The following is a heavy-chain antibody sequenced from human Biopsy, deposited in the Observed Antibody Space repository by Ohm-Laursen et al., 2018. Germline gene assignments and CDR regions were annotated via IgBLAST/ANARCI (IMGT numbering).Heavy chain of an antibody. J-gene: IGHJ6*02. Sequence: VSSVTVSCKASGYSFTKYYINWVRQAPGQGLEWMGIINPTGGTTSYAEKFQGRVTLTRDTSTGTVYLELNSLIYEDTALYYCARDETGSSVFGPYYYGMDVWGQGTTVTVSS. D-gene: IGHD3-9*01. CDR1: GYSFTKYY. CDR3: ARDETGSSVFGPYYYGMDV. CDR2: INPTGGTT. V-gene: IGHV1-46*01.